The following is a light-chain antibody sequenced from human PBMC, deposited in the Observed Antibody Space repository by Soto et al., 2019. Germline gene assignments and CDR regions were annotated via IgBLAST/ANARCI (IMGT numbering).Light chain of an antibody. CDR1: SSDVGGYNY. J-gene: IGLJ1*01. V-gene: IGLV2-14*01. CDR3: SSYTANNTRL. Sequence: QSVLTQPASVSGSPGQAITISCTGTSSDVGGYNYVSWDQHRPGKAPQLIIYEVSYWPSGVSNRFSGSKSGNTASLTISGLQAEDEADYYCSSYTANNTRLFGTGTKLTVL. CDR2: EVS.